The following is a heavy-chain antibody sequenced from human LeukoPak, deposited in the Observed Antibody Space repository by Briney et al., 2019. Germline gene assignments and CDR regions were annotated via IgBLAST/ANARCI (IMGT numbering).Heavy chain of an antibody. V-gene: IGHV3-7*01. Sequence: GGSLRLSCVGSGFTFSRYWLNWVRQAPGKGLEWVANIKEDGSETYYVDSVKGRFTISRDNAKNSLYLQMYSLRDEDTAVYYCARALKGTTVITHSVGYWGQGTLVTVSS. CDR1: GFTFSRYW. CDR2: IKEDGSET. J-gene: IGHJ4*02. D-gene: IGHD4-17*01. CDR3: ARALKGTTVITHSVGY.